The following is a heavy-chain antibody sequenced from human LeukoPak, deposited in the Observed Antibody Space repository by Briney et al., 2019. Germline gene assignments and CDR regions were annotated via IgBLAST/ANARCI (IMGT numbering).Heavy chain of an antibody. Sequence: SVKVSCKASGGTFSSYAISWVRQAPGQGLEWMGGIIPIFGTVNYAQKFQGRVTITTDESTSTAYMELSSLRSEDTAVYYCARDSNIAAAGYMDVWGKGTTVTVSS. J-gene: IGHJ6*03. CDR3: ARDSNIAAAGYMDV. D-gene: IGHD6-13*01. CDR1: GGTFSSYA. CDR2: IIPIFGTV. V-gene: IGHV1-69*05.